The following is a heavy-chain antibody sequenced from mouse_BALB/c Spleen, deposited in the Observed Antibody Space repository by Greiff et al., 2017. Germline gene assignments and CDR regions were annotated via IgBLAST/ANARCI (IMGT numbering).Heavy chain of an antibody. J-gene: IGHJ2*01. CDR3: PRDQVYFDY. CDR1: GDSITSGY. Sequence: EVQLQQSGPSLVKPSQTLSLTCSVTGDSITSGYWNWIRQFPGNKLEYMGYISYSGSTYYYPSLKSRSSITRDTSKNQYYLQWDSMTTEDTATYYCPRDQVYFDYWGQGTNLTVAS. D-gene: IGHD3-2*02. V-gene: IGHV3-8*02. CDR2: ISYSGST.